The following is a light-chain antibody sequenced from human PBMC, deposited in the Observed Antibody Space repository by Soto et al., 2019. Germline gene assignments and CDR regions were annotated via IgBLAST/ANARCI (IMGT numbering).Light chain of an antibody. CDR3: SSYTSSSTRV. CDR1: SSDVGGYNY. CDR2: DVS. V-gene: IGLV2-14*01. Sequence: QSALTQPASVSGSPGQSITISCTGTSSDVGGYNYVSWYQQHPGKAPKLMIYDVSNRPSGVSNRFSGSKSVNTASLTISGLQAEDEDDYYCSSYTSSSTRVFGGGTKVTVL. J-gene: IGLJ2*01.